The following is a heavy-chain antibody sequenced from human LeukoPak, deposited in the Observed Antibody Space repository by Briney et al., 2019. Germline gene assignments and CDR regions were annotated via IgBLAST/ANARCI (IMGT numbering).Heavy chain of an antibody. CDR3: ARGMYNWNGVVLDYFDY. J-gene: IGHJ4*02. CDR2: INQDGSEK. V-gene: IGHV3-7*01. D-gene: IGHD1-1*01. Sequence: GGSLRLSCAASKFTFTTYYLTWVRQAPGRGLEWVANINQDGSEKNYVDSVKGRFTISRDNAKNSLYLQMNSLRAEDRAVYYCARGMYNWNGVVLDYFDYWGQGTLVTVSS. CDR1: KFTFTTYY.